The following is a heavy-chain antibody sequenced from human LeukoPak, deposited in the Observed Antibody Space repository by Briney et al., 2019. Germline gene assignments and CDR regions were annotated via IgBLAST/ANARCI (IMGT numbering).Heavy chain of an antibody. V-gene: IGHV3-30-3*01. CDR3: ARELDYGDYVRAFDY. CDR1: GFTFSSYA. D-gene: IGHD4-17*01. J-gene: IGHJ4*02. Sequence: GGSLRLSCAASGFTFSSYAMHWVRQAPGKGLEWVAVISYDGSNKYYADSVKVRFTISRDNSKNTLYLQMNSLRAEDTAVYYCARELDYGDYVRAFDYWGQGTLVTVSS. CDR2: ISYDGSNK.